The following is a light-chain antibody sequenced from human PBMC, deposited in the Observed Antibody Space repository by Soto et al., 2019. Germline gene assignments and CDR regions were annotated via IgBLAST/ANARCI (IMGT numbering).Light chain of an antibody. J-gene: IGLJ1*01. CDR2: DVS. CDR3: CSSTSSNTYV. V-gene: IGLV2-14*01. Sequence: QSALTQPASVSGSPGQSITISCTGTSSDVGGYTYVSWYQQHPGKAPKLMIYDVSYRPSGVSNRFSGSKSGNTASLTISGLQAEDEADYYGCSSTSSNTYVFGPGTKLTVL. CDR1: SSDVGGYTY.